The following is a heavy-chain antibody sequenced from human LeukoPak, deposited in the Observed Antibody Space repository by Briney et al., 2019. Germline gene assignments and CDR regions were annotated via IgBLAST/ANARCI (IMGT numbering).Heavy chain of an antibody. CDR1: GFTFSSYA. Sequence: GESLKISCAASGFTFSSYAMSWVRQAPGKGLEWVSAISGSGGSTYYADSVKGRFTISRDNSKNTLYLQMNSLRAEDTAVYYCAKPVGYCGGDCCAFDYWGQGTLVTVSS. D-gene: IGHD2-21*02. V-gene: IGHV3-23*01. CDR3: AKPVGYCGGDCCAFDY. J-gene: IGHJ4*02. CDR2: ISGSGGST.